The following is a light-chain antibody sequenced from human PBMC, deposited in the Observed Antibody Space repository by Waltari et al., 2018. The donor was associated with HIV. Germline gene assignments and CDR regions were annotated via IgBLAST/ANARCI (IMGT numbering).Light chain of an antibody. V-gene: IGLV1-40*01. CDR2: ANS. CDR3: QSYDSSLSSVV. J-gene: IGLJ2*01. CDR1: SSNIGTGYD. Sequence: QSVLTQPPSVSGAPGQRVTISCSGSSSNIGTGYDVQWYQQLPGTAPKLLMYANSLRPSGVPDRFSGSKSGTSACLAITGLQAEDEADYYCQSYDSSLSSVVFGGGTKLTVL.